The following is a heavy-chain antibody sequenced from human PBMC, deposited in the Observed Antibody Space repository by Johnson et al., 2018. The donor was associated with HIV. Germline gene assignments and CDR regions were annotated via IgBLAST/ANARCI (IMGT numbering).Heavy chain of an antibody. CDR1: GFIFDAYA. D-gene: IGHD2-8*01. Sequence: VQLVESGGGLVQPGRSLRLSCAASGFIFDAYAMHWVRQAPGKGLEWVSGISWNSGTIAYADSVKGRFIISRDNAENSLYLEMNSLRAEDTALYYCTTARTYFWGQGTMVTVSS. V-gene: IGHV3-9*01. CDR3: TTARTYF. CDR2: ISWNSGTI. J-gene: IGHJ3*01.